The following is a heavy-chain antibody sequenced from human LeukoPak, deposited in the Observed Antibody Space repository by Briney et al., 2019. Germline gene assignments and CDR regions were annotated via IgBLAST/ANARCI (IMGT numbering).Heavy chain of an antibody. CDR3: ARGSSGWYGAFDI. Sequence: PGGSLRLSCAASGFTFSSYSMNWVRQAPGKGLEWVSSISSSSSYIYYADSVKGRFTISRDNAKNSLYLQMNSLRAEDTAVYYCARGSSGWYGAFDIWGQGTMVTVFS. D-gene: IGHD6-19*01. V-gene: IGHV3-21*01. CDR2: ISSSSSYI. CDR1: GFTFSSYS. J-gene: IGHJ3*02.